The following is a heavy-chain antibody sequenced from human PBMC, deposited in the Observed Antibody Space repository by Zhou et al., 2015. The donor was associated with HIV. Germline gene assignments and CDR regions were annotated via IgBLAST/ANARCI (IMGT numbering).Heavy chain of an antibody. CDR3: AGRARYYGSGSFLGMAHFDP. J-gene: IGHJ5*02. Sequence: QVQLVQSGAEVKKPGSSVKVSCKASGGTFSSYTISWVRQAPGQGLEWMGRIIPILGIANYAQKFQGRVTITADKSTSTAYMELSSLRSEDTAVYYCAGRARYYGSGSFLGMAHFDPWGQGTLVTVSS. CDR1: GGTFSSYT. D-gene: IGHD3-10*01. CDR2: IIPILGIA. V-gene: IGHV1-69*02.